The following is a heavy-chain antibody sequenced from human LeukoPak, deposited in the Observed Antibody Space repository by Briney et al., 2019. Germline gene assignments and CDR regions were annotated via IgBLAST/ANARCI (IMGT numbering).Heavy chain of an antibody. D-gene: IGHD3-10*01. CDR3: ARDYYASGSHDY. V-gene: IGHV3-7*04. Sequence: GGSLRLSCAASGFTFSTYWMSWVRQAPGKGLEWVGNIKQDGSKTYYVDPVKGRFTISRDNAKNSLYLQMNSLRAEDTALYYCARDYYASGSHDYWGQGTLVTVSS. CDR1: GFTFSTYW. CDR2: IKQDGSKT. J-gene: IGHJ4*02.